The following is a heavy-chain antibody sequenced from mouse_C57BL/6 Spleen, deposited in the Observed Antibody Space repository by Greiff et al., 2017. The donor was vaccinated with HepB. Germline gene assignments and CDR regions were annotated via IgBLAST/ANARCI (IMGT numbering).Heavy chain of an antibody. Sequence: EVQLVESGGDLVKPGGSLKLSCAASGFTFSSYGMSWVRQTPDKRLEWVATISSGGSYTYYPDSVKGRFTISRDNAKNTLYLQMSSLKSEDTAMYYCARRGYYGSSYDYWGQGTTLTVSS. J-gene: IGHJ2*01. V-gene: IGHV5-6*01. CDR1: GFTFSSYG. CDR3: ARRGYYGSSYDY. CDR2: ISSGGSYT. D-gene: IGHD1-1*01.